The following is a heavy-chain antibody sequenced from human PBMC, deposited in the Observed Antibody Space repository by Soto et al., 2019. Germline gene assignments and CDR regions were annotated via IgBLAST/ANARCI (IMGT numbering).Heavy chain of an antibody. V-gene: IGHV1-2*02. CDR1: GYTFTGYY. J-gene: IGHJ4*02. Sequence: ASVKVSCKTSGYTFTGYYIHWIRQAPGQGLEWMGWINPNSGDTNYSQEFQGRVTMTSDTSITTAYVELTRLRSDDTAVYYCARREQWLENFDFWGQGALVTVSS. CDR2: INPNSGDT. CDR3: ARREQWLENFDF. D-gene: IGHD6-19*01.